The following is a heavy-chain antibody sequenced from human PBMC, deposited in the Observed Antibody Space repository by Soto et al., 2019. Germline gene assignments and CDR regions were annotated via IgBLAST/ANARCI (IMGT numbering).Heavy chain of an antibody. D-gene: IGHD6-19*01. V-gene: IGHV3-48*02. Sequence: EVQLVESGGGLVQPGGSLRLSCVASGFTFSTDSMNWVRQAPGKGLEWVAHISTSGATRYYADSVKGRFTISRDNAKTSLYLQMDSLRNVDTAVYYSARFFGSDFDYWGQGTLVTVSS. CDR3: ARFFGSDFDY. J-gene: IGHJ4*02. CDR2: ISTSGATR. CDR1: GFTFSTDS.